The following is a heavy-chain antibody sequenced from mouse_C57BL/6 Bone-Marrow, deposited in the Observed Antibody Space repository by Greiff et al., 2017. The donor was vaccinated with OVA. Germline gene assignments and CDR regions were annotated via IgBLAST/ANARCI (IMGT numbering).Heavy chain of an antibody. V-gene: IGHV1-69*01. J-gene: IGHJ4*01. CDR2: IDPSDSYT. CDR3: ARRRVLYAMDY. Sequence: QVQLQQPGAELVMPGASVKLSCKASGYTFSSYWMHWVKQRPGQGLEWIGEIDPSDSYTNYNQKFKGKSTLTVDKSSSTAYMQLSSLTSEDSSVYYCARRRVLYAMDYWGQGTSVSVSS. CDR1: GYTFSSYW.